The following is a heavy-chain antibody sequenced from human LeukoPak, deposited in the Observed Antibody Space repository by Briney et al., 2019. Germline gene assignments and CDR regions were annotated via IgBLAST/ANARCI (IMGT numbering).Heavy chain of an antibody. D-gene: IGHD6-13*01. V-gene: IGHV3-21*01. CDR1: GFTFSSYS. J-gene: IGHJ4*02. Sequence: GSLRLSCAASGFTFSSYSMNWVRQAPGKGLEWVSSISSSSSYLYYADSVKGRFTISRDNAKNSLYLQMNSLRAEDTAVYYCARDKAAEYYFDYWGQGTLVTVSS. CDR3: ARDKAAEYYFDY. CDR2: ISSSSSYL.